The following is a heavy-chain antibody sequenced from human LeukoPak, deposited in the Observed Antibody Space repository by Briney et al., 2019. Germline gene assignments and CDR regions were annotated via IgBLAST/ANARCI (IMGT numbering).Heavy chain of an antibody. CDR2: IYSGDSLT. CDR1: AYSFTSYW. Sequence: GESLQIPCTASAYSFTSYWIGRVRQMPANRLEWMGIIYSGDSLTRHSPSFQGQVTISHDKSTSPAYLQWSSLKGPDTAMYYCARQAAVAGTVKLVDYWRQASLVAVCS. D-gene: IGHD6-19*01. V-gene: IGHV5-51*01. J-gene: IGHJ4*02. CDR3: ARQAAVAGTVKLVDY.